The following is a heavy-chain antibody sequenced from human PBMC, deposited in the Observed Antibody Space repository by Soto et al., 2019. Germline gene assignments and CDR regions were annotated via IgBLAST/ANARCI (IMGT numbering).Heavy chain of an antibody. V-gene: IGHV1-8*01. D-gene: IGHD2-2*01. CDR3: ARGEDIVVVPAAGFDY. J-gene: IGHJ4*02. Sequence: TSVKLSCKASGYTFTSYAINWVRQATRKGLEWMGWMNPNSGNTGYAQKFQGRVTMTRNTSISTAYMELSSLRSEDTAVYYCARGEDIVVVPAAGFDYWGQGTLVTVSS. CDR2: MNPNSGNT. CDR1: GYTFTSYA.